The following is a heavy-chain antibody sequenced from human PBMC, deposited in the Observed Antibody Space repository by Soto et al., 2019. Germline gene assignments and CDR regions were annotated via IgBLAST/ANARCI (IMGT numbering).Heavy chain of an antibody. CDR2: IYHSGST. D-gene: IGHD2-21*02. J-gene: IGHJ6*02. CDR3: ARVAIVVVTATAYYYYGMDV. Sequence: QVQLQESGPGLVKPSGTLSLTCAVSGGSISSSNWWSWVRQPPGKGLEWIGEIYHSGSTNYNPSLKGRVPRSVDKSKNQFSLKLSSVTAADTAVYYCARVAIVVVTATAYYYYGMDVWGQGTTVTVSS. CDR1: GGSISSSNW. V-gene: IGHV4-4*02.